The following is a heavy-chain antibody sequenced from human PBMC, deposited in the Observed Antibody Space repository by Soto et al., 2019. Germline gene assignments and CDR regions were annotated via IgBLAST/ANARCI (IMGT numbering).Heavy chain of an antibody. V-gene: IGHV2-5*02. J-gene: IGHJ4*02. CDR1: GFSLTTSAVG. CDR3: AHTHRASAGLFDL. CDR2: IYGDDDQ. Sequence: QITLKESGPTLVKPTQTLTLTCTFSGFSLTTSAVGVGWIRQPPGKALEWLTLIYGDDDQRSSPSLRSRPTITKNTSNNQVDLRMGNMDPLDTATYYCAHTHRASAGLFDLWGQGTLVTVAS.